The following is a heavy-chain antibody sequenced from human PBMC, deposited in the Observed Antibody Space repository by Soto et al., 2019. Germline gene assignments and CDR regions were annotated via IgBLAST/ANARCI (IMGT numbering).Heavy chain of an antibody. J-gene: IGHJ6*02. CDR1: GGSINSSSYY. CDR3: ARLGTVTTGDYYYYYGMDV. D-gene: IGHD4-17*01. CDR2: IYYSGST. V-gene: IGHV4-39*01. Sequence: VAGGSINSSSYYWGWIRQPPGKGLEWIGSIYYSGSTYYNPSLKSRVTISVDTSKNQFSLKLSSVTAADTAVYYCARLGTVTTGDYYYYYGMDVCGQGTTVTVSS.